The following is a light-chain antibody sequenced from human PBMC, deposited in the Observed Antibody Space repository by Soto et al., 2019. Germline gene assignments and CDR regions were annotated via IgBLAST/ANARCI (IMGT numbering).Light chain of an antibody. J-gene: IGLJ1*01. CDR1: SSDVGSYSH. Sequence: QSALTRPASVSGSAGQSITISCSGTSSDVGSYSHVAWYQQFPGKTPKLIIYEVTYRPSGVSHRFSASKSGNTASLTISGLQAGDEADYYCISYTGSSTSYVFGTGTKVTVL. CDR3: ISYTGSSTSYV. V-gene: IGLV2-14*01. CDR2: EVT.